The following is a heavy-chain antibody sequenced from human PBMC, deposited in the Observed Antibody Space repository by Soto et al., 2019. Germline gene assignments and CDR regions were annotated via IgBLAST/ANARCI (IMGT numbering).Heavy chain of an antibody. V-gene: IGHV3-11*01. CDR2: INSRGSTI. CDR1: GFTFSDYY. D-gene: IGHD2-15*01. Sequence: QVQLVESGGGLVKPGGSLRLSCAASGFTFSDYYMSWIRQAPGKGLEWISYINSRGSTIYYADAVKGRFPISRDNARNSLHLQMNSLRVEDTAVYYCARVMPGFGVVAAADSWGQGALVTVSS. CDR3: ARVMPGFGVVAAADS. J-gene: IGHJ5*01.